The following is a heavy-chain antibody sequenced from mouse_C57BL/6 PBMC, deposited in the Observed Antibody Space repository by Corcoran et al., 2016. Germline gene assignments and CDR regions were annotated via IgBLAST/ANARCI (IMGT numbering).Heavy chain of an antibody. CDR3: ARDWDWYFDV. Sequence: QIQLVQSGPELKKPGETVKISCKASGYTFTTYGMSWVKQAPGKGLKWMGWINTYSGVPTYADDFKGRFAFSLETSASTAYLQINNLKNEDTATYFCARDWDWYFDVWGTGTTVTVSS. CDR2: INTYSGVP. CDR1: GYTFTTYG. V-gene: IGHV9-3*01. J-gene: IGHJ1*03. D-gene: IGHD4-1*01.